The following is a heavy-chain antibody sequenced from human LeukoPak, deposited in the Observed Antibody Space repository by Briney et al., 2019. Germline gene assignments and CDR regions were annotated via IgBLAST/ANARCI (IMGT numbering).Heavy chain of an antibody. D-gene: IGHD5-18*01. V-gene: IGHV1-46*01. J-gene: IGHJ4*02. Sequence: GASVKVSFKSFGYTFTNYYMYWVRQAPGQGLEWMGIINPSGGSTSYAQEVQGRVTMTRDTSTSTVYMELSSLRSEDTAVFYCARDRYGYVFDYWGPGTLVTVST. CDR1: GYTFTNYY. CDR2: INPSGGST. CDR3: ARDRYGYVFDY.